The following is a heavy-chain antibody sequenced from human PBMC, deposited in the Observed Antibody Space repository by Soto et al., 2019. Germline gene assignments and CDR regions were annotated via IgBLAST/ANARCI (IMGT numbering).Heavy chain of an antibody. Sequence: ASVKVSCKASGYTFTSYYMHWVRQAPGQGLEWMGIINPSGGSTSYAQKFQGRVTMTRDTSTSTVYMELSSLRSEDTAVYYCARGGAAAGNGVRRYYFDYWGQGTLVTVSS. D-gene: IGHD6-13*01. V-gene: IGHV1-46*01. CDR1: GYTFTSYY. J-gene: IGHJ4*02. CDR3: ARGGAAAGNGVRRYYFDY. CDR2: INPSGGST.